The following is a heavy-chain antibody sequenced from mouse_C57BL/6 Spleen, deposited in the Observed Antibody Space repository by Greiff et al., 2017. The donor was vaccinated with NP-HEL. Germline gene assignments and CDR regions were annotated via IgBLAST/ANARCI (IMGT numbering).Heavy chain of an antibody. CDR1: GYTFTSYW. CDR3: TREETTVVAENYFDY. CDR2: IYPGNSDT. Sequence: EVKVEESGTVLARPGASVKMSCKTSGYTFTSYWMHWVKQRPGQGLEWIGAIYPGNSDTSYNQKFKGKAKLTAVTSASTAYMELSSLTNEDSAVYYCTREETTVVAENYFDYWGQGTTRTVSS. J-gene: IGHJ2*01. D-gene: IGHD1-1*01. V-gene: IGHV1-5*01.